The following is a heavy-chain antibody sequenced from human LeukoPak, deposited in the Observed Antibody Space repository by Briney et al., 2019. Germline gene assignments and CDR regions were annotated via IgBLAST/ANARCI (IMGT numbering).Heavy chain of an antibody. CDR1: EFSVGSNY. CDR2: IYSGGST. Sequence: GGSLRLSCAASEFSVGSNYMSWVRQAPGKGLEWVSLIYSGGSTNYADSVKGRFTISRDNSKNTLYLQMGSLRAEDMAVYYCARDLSGTLDYWGQGTLVTVSS. D-gene: IGHD1-1*01. CDR3: ARDLSGTLDY. V-gene: IGHV3-66*01. J-gene: IGHJ4*02.